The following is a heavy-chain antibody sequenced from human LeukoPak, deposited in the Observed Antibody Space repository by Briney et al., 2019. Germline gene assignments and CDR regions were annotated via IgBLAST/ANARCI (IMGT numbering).Heavy chain of an antibody. V-gene: IGHV3-7*01. J-gene: IGHJ4*02. Sequence: GGSLRPSCAVSGFSFSSYWMSWVRQAPGKGLEWVANIKQDGSEKYYVDSVKGRFTIPRDNAKNSLYLQMNSLRAEDTAVYYCARDHIVGATNFDSWGQGSLVTVSS. CDR1: GFSFSSYW. CDR3: ARDHIVGATNFDS. D-gene: IGHD1-26*01. CDR2: IKQDGSEK.